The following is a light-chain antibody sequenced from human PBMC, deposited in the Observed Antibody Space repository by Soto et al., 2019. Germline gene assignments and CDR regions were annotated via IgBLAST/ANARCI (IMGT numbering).Light chain of an antibody. V-gene: IGKV3-20*01. CDR2: GAS. CDR1: QSVSSNY. J-gene: IGKJ1*01. CDR3: QQYGSSIKT. Sequence: EIVLTQFPGTRCLSPGERATLSCRASQSVSSNYLAWYQQRPGQPPNLLIFGASNRAPGIPDRFSGSGSGTDFTLNISRLEPEDFAVYYCQQYGSSIKTFGQGTKVDIK.